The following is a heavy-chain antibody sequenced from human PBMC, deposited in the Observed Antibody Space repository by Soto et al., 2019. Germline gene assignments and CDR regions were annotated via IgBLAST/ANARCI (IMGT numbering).Heavy chain of an antibody. J-gene: IGHJ6*02. Sequence: PSETLYLACTVAGGAISSGVYCGGWIRRTRREGLEWIGSFRYNENTYYNPSLESRVTISVDTSKHHFSLKVTSATVADTAVYYCARLGGYCSSTGCYGYYALDVWGPGTTVTVSS. V-gene: IGHV4-39*02. CDR3: ARLGGYCSSTGCYGYYALDV. CDR2: FRYNENT. D-gene: IGHD2-2*01. CDR1: GGAISSGVYC.